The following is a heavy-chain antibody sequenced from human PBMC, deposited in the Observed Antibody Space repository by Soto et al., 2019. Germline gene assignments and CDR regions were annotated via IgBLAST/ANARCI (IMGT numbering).Heavy chain of an antibody. Sequence: EVKLLESGGGLAQPGGSLRLSCAASGFTFNKCVMTWVRQAPGKGLAWVSSISDGGENTYYADSVKGRFTISRDNSKDTLYLQMTSLTAEDTATYYCGNDQNIVAYGNYCGQGALVAVSS. CDR2: ISDGGENT. V-gene: IGHV3-23*01. CDR3: GNDQNIVAYGNY. D-gene: IGHD2-21*01. J-gene: IGHJ4*02. CDR1: GFTFNKCV.